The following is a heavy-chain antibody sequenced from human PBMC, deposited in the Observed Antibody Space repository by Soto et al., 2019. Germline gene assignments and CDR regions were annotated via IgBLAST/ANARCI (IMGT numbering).Heavy chain of an antibody. D-gene: IGHD5-12*01. V-gene: IGHV1-69*02. CDR1: GGTFSSYT. J-gene: IGHJ4*02. Sequence: ASVKVSCKASGGTFSSYTISWVRQAPGQGLEWMGRIIPILGIANYAQKFQGRVTITADKSTSTAYMELSSLRSEDTAVYYCATGQRYSGYDADWGQGTLVTVSS. CDR3: ATGQRYSGYDAD. CDR2: IIPILGIA.